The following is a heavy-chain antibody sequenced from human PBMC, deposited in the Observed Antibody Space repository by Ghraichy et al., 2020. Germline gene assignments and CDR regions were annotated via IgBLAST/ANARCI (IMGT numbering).Heavy chain of an antibody. J-gene: IGHJ4*02. CDR3: VRAKSGYSSGGLDY. V-gene: IGHV4-31*11. Sequence: SETLSLTCDVSGDSIGSSHYYWNWIRHHPARGLEWIGHIYYTGSTYYSPSLQSRVSMSVETSANQFSLMLSSVTAADTAVYYCVRAKSGYSSGGLDYWGQGTLVTVSS. CDR2: IYYTGST. D-gene: IGHD6-19*01. CDR1: GDSIGSSHYY.